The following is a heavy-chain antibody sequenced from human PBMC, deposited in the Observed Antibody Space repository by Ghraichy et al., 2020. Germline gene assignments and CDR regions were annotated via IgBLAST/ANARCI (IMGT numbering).Heavy chain of an antibody. CDR2: ISGSSSPI. V-gene: IGHV3-48*01. Sequence: LSLTCAASGFTFSTYGMNWVRQAPGKGLEWVSHISGSSSPIYYADSVKGRFTISRDNAKNSLYLQMNSLRAEDTAVYYCAKGLTGFDYWGQGTLVTVSS. CDR3: AKGLTGFDY. J-gene: IGHJ4*02. D-gene: IGHD7-27*01. CDR1: GFTFSTYG.